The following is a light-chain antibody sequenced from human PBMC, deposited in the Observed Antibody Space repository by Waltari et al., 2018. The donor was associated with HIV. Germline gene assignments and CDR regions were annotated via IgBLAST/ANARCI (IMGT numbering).Light chain of an antibody. CDR2: QDD. CDR3: QAWDSGTGV. Sequence: SYELTQPPSVSVSPGQAATITCSGDKLDDKYVCWYQQKPGRSPVLLIYQDDKRLSGTPDRFSASNSGNTATLTISGTQTMDEADYYCQAWDSGTGVFGTGTTVTVL. V-gene: IGLV3-1*01. J-gene: IGLJ1*01. CDR1: KLDDKY.